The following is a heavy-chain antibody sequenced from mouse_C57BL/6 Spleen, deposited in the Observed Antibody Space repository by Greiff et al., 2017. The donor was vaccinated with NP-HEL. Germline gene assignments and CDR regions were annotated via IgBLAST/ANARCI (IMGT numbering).Heavy chain of an antibody. Sequence: QVQLQQPGTELVKPGASVKLSCKASGYTFTSYWMHWVKQRPGQGLEWIGNINPSNGGTNFNEKVKSKATLTVDKSSSTAYMQLSRLTSEDSAVYYFAIRGITTVVSRYFDVWGTGTTVTVSS. J-gene: IGHJ1*03. CDR2: INPSNGGT. CDR1: GYTFTSYW. D-gene: IGHD1-1*01. V-gene: IGHV1-53*01. CDR3: AIRGITTVVSRYFDV.